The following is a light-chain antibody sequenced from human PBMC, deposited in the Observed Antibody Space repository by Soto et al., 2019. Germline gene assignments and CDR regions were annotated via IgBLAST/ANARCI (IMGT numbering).Light chain of an antibody. V-gene: IGKV3-15*01. CDR1: QSVSSN. Sequence: EIVLTQSPATLSVSPGERATLSCRASQSVSSNLAWYQQKPGLGPRLLIYGASTSATGIPARFSGSGSGTEFTLTISSLQSEDFALYYCQQYNNWPLTLGGGTKVDLK. CDR2: GAS. J-gene: IGKJ4*01. CDR3: QQYNNWPLT.